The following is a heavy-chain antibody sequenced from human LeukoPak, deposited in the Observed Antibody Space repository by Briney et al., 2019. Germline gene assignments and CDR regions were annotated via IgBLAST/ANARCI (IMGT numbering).Heavy chain of an antibody. CDR1: GYSFTSYA. Sequence: RASVKVSCKASGYSFTSYAMNWVRQAPGQGLEWMGWINTNTGNPTYAQGFTGRFVFSLDTSVSTAYLQISSLKAEDTAVYYCARAIAGIAARRNDAFDIWGQGTMVTVSS. CDR3: ARAIAGIAARRNDAFDI. D-gene: IGHD6-6*01. V-gene: IGHV7-4-1*02. J-gene: IGHJ3*02. CDR2: INTNTGNP.